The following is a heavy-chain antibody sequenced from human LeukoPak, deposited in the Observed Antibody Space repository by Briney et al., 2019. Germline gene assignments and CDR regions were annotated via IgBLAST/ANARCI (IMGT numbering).Heavy chain of an antibody. Sequence: GESLKISCKGSGYSFTSYWIGWVRQMPGKGLEWMGIIYPGDSDTRYIPSFQGQVTISADKSISTAYLQWSSLKASDTAMYYCARQCSSTSCYGEGDYWGQGTLVTVSS. CDR3: ARQCSSTSCYGEGDY. V-gene: IGHV5-51*01. J-gene: IGHJ4*02. CDR2: IYPGDSDT. D-gene: IGHD2-2*01. CDR1: GYSFTSYW.